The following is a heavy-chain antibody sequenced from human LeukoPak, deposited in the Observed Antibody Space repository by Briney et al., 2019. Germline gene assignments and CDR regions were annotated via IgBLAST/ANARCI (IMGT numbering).Heavy chain of an antibody. CDR3: ARAQIGIAAAGLDY. V-gene: IGHV3-15*01. Sequence: GGSLRLSCAVSGFTVSNGWMSWVRQAPGKGLDWVGRIKTKIDGGTTDYAAPVKGRFIISRDVSKNTLYLQMNSLKTEDTAVYYCARAQIGIAAAGLDYWGQGTLVTVSS. D-gene: IGHD6-13*01. CDR2: IKTKIDGGTT. J-gene: IGHJ4*02. CDR1: GFTVSNGW.